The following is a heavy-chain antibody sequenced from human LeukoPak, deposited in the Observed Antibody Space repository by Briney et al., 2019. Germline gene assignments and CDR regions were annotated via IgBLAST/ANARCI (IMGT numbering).Heavy chain of an antibody. D-gene: IGHD3-22*01. CDR2: IGYDGSNK. CDR1: GFTFSSYG. CDR3: ARDHSSSGLGY. J-gene: IGHJ4*02. V-gene: IGHV3-30*02. Sequence: GGSLRLSCAASGFTFSSYGMHWVRQAPGKGLEWVAVIGYDGSNKYYADSVKGRFTISRHNSKNTLYLQMNSLRAEDTAVYYCARDHSSSGLGYWGQGTLVTVSS.